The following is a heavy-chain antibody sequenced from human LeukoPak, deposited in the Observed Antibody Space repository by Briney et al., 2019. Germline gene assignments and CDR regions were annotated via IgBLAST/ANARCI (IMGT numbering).Heavy chain of an antibody. V-gene: IGHV3-30-3*01. J-gene: IGHJ4*02. CDR2: ISSDGSSK. CDR1: GFTFSSYP. CDR3: AKDVFGGIDY. Sequence: GGSLRLSCAASGFTFSSYPMHWVRQAPGKGLEWVTIISSDGSSKYYADSVKGRFTFSRDNSKDTLYLQMNSLRIEDTAVYYCAKDVFGGIDYWGEGTLVTVSS. D-gene: IGHD3-10*01.